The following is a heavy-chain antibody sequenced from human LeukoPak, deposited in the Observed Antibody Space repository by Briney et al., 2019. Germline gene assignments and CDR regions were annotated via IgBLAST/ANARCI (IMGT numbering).Heavy chain of an antibody. J-gene: IGHJ6*03. CDR1: GFTVSSNY. CDR3: TTDHGGGDYYYYYYMDV. CDR2: IKSKTDGGTT. V-gene: IGHV3-15*01. Sequence: GGSLRLSCAASGFTVSSNYMTWVRQAPGKGLEWVGRIKSKTDGGTTDYAAPVKGRFTISRDDSKNTLYLQMNSLKTEDTAVYYCTTDHGGGDYYYYYYMDVWGKGTTVTVSS.